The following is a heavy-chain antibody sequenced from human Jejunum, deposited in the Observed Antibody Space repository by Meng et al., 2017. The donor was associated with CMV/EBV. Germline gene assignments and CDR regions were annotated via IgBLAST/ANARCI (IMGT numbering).Heavy chain of an antibody. Sequence: KASGYTFSDYYIHWVRQAPGQGLEWMGWIDSNSGETNSAQKFSGRVTLTRDTSITTAYMEVISLRSDDTAVYYCAREQTVSGSRGLDYWGQGTLVTVSS. CDR3: AREQTVSGSRGLDY. J-gene: IGHJ4*02. D-gene: IGHD6-19*01. CDR2: IDSNSGET. V-gene: IGHV1-2*02. CDR1: GYTFSDYY.